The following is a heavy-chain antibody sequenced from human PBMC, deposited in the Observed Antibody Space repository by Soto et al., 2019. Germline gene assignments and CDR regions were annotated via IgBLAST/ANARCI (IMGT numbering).Heavy chain of an antibody. CDR2: IYYSGST. CDR1: GGSISSGDYY. Sequence: LSLTCTVSGGSISSGDYYWSWIRQPPGKGLEWIGYIYYSGSTYYNPSLKSRVTISVDTSKNQFSLKLSSVTAADTAVYYCARGNYNWNEGPEYYGMDVWGQGTTVTVSS. V-gene: IGHV4-30-4*01. D-gene: IGHD1-20*01. CDR3: ARGNYNWNEGPEYYGMDV. J-gene: IGHJ6*02.